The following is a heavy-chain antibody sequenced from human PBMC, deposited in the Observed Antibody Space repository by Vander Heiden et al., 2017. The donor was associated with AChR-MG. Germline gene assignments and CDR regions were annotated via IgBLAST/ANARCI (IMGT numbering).Heavy chain of an antibody. CDR3: AKDPIGPIDY. D-gene: IGHD3-22*01. Sequence: QVQLVESGGGVVQPGGSLRLSCAASGFTFSSYGMHWVRQAPGKGLEWVAFIRYDGSNKYYADSVKGRFTISRDNSKNTLYLQMNSLRAEDTAVYYCAKDPIGPIDYWGQGTLVTVSS. V-gene: IGHV3-30*02. CDR2: IRYDGSNK. CDR1: GFTFSSYG. J-gene: IGHJ4*02.